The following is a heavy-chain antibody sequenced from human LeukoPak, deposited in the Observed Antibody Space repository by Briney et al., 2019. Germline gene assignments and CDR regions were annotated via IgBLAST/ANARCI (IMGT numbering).Heavy chain of an antibody. D-gene: IGHD1-1*01. CDR1: GGSISSYY. J-gene: IGHJ5*02. CDR2: ISYSGST. V-gene: IGHV4-59*01. Sequence: SETLSLTCAVSGGSISSYYWSWIRQPPGKGLEWIGYISYSGSTNFNPSLKSRVTISVDTSKNQFSLKLSSATAADTAVYYCAREGTAGTNLNSLDRWGQGTLVTVSS. CDR3: AREGTAGTNLNSLDR.